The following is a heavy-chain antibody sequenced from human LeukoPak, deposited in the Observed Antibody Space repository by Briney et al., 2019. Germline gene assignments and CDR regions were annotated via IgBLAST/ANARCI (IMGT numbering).Heavy chain of an antibody. CDR1: GYTFTGYY. D-gene: IGHD3-16*01. CDR3: ASTAPLYDYVWGTYGGLDY. Sequence: ASVKVSCKASGYTFTGYYMHWVRQAPGQGLEWMGWINPNSGGTNYAQKFQGRVTMTRDTSISTAYMELSRLRSDDTAVYYCASTAPLYDYVWGTYGGLDYWGQGTLVTVSS. CDR2: INPNSGGT. J-gene: IGHJ4*02. V-gene: IGHV1-2*02.